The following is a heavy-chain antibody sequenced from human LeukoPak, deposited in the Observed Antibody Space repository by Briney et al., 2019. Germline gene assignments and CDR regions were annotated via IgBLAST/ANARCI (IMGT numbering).Heavy chain of an antibody. Sequence: KASKTLSLTCTVSGGSISSGGYYWSWIRQHPGKGLEWIGYIYYSGSTYYNPSLKSRVTISVDTSKNQFSLKLSSVTAADTAVYYCASVSSGVFYGMDVWGQGTTVTVSS. CDR1: GGSISSGGYY. J-gene: IGHJ6*02. V-gene: IGHV4-31*03. D-gene: IGHD2-15*01. CDR2: IYYSGST. CDR3: ASVSSGVFYGMDV.